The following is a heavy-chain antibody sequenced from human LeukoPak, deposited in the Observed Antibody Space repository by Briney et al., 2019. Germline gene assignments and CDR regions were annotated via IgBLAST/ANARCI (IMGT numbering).Heavy chain of an antibody. CDR3: ARHDGSSFICYVAP. D-gene: IGHD2-8*01. V-gene: IGHV3-23*01. CDR2: ISNSVYNT. J-gene: IGHJ5*02. CDR1: GFSVSSYA. Sequence: PGGSLRLSRAASGFSVSSYAMSWVRQAPGKGLEWVSSISNSVYNTWYADSVKGRFTISRDNSQNTLYLQMSGLRAEDTALYYCARHDGSSFICYVAPSGHGALVTVSS.